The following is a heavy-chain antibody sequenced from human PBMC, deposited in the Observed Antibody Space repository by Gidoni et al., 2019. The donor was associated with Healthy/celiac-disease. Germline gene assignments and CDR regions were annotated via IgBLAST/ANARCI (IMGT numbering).Heavy chain of an antibody. V-gene: IGHV3-9*01. J-gene: IGHJ6*02. CDR2: ISWNSGSI. D-gene: IGHD3-10*01. CDR1: GFTFDDYA. CDR3: VKGYYGSGSSDYYYYYGMDV. Sequence: EVQLVESGGGLVQPGRSLRRSCAASGFTFDDYAMHGVRQAPGKGLEWVSGISWNSGSIGYADSVKGRFTISRDNAKNSLYLQMNSLRAEDTALYYCVKGYYGSGSSDYYYYYGMDVWGQGTTVTVSS.